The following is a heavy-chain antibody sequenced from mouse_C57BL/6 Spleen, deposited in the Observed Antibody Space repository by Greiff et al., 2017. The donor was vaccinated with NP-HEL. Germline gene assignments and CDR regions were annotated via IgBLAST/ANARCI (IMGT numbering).Heavy chain of an antibody. CDR3: ARRDYGSSHPFDY. CDR2: IYPRDGST. CDR1: GYTFTSYD. J-gene: IGHJ2*01. Sequence: QVQLKQSGPELVKPGASVKLSCKASGYTFTSYDINWVKQRPGQGLEWIGWIYPRDGSTKYNEKFKGKATLTVDTSSSTAYMELHSLTSEDSAVYFCARRDYGSSHPFDYWGQGTTLTVSS. V-gene: IGHV1-85*01. D-gene: IGHD1-1*01.